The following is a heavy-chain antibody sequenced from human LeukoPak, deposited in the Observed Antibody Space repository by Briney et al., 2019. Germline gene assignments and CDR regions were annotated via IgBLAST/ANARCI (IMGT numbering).Heavy chain of an antibody. CDR3: ARIHQSITIFGVVIDAFDI. J-gene: IGHJ3*02. V-gene: IGHV1-18*01. CDR2: IKTSNGNT. CDR1: GYGFINYG. D-gene: IGHD3-3*01. Sequence: ASVKVSCKASGYGFINYGINWVRHPPGQRLEWMGWIKTSNGNTNFAQKFQGRVTMTTDTSTCTAYMELRSLRSDYTAVYYCARIHQSITIFGVVIDAFDIWGQGTMVTVSS.